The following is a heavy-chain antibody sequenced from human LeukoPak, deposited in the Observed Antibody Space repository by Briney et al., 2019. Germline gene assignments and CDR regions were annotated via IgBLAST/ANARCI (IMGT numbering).Heavy chain of an antibody. CDR1: GFTFSDYY. V-gene: IGHV3-11*01. D-gene: IGHD3-10*01. CDR3: ARSPYYSSPDY. Sequence: GGSLRLSCAASGFTFSDYYMNWIRQAPGKGLEWVSDISSSGSTINYADSVKGRFTISRDNAKNSLYLQMNSLRAEDTAVYFCARSPYYSSPDYWGQGTLVTVSS. J-gene: IGHJ4*02. CDR2: ISSSGSTI.